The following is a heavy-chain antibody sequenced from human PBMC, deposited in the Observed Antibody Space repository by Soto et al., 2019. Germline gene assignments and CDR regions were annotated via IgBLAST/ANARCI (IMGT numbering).Heavy chain of an antibody. CDR1: GYTFTSYD. V-gene: IGHV1-8*01. Sequence: ASVRVSCKASGYTFTSYDINWVRQATGQGLEWMGWMNPNSGNTGYAQKFQGRVTMTRNTSISTAYMELSSLRSEDTAVYYCAISYSGYWHDAFDIWGQGTMVTVSS. D-gene: IGHD5-12*01. CDR3: AISYSGYWHDAFDI. J-gene: IGHJ3*02. CDR2: MNPNSGNT.